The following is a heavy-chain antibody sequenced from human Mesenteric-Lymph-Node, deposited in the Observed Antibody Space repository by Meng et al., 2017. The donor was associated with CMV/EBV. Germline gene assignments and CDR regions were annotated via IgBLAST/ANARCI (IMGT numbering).Heavy chain of an antibody. CDR1: GGSISSYNNY. CDR3: ARRVRYFGFDP. J-gene: IGHJ5*02. CDR2: VFYSGTT. Sequence: SETLSLTCTVSGGSISSYNNYWGWIRQSPGKGLEWIGTVFYSGTTYYNPSLKSRVTISVDTSKTQFSLDLRSVTAADAAVYYCARRVRYFGFDPWGQGTLVTVSS. D-gene: IGHD3-9*01. V-gene: IGHV4-39*01.